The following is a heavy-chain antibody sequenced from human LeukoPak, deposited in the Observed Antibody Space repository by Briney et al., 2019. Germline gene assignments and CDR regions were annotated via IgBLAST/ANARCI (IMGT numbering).Heavy chain of an antibody. V-gene: IGHV4-30-4*08. CDR1: SGSISGSDYY. CDR3: ALGSGSPHWFDP. CDR2: ISYSGST. J-gene: IGHJ5*02. D-gene: IGHD3-10*01. Sequence: SETLSLTCTVSSGSISGSDYYWCWIRQPPGKGLEWIGYISYSGSTYYNPSLKSRVTISVDTSKNQFSLKLNSVTAADTAVYYCALGSGSPHWFDPWGQGSLVTVSS.